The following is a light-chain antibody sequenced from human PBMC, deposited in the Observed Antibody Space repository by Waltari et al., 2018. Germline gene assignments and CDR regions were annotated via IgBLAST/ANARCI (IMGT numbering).Light chain of an antibody. J-gene: IGKJ1*01. CDR2: CAS. V-gene: IGKV3-15*01. Sequence: EIVMTQSPASLSLSPGERVTLSCRASQSVTTNLAWYQQKPGQAPRLLIYCASTRAAGIPARFSGSGSGTEFTLTISGLQSEDFAFYYCQQYNDWPPWTFGQGTKVEIK. CDR3: QQYNDWPPWT. CDR1: QSVTTN.